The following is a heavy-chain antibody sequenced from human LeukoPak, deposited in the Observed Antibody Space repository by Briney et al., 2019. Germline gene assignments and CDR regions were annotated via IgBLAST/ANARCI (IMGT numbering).Heavy chain of an antibody. Sequence: GRSLRLSCATSGFTFSHYGMHWVRQAPGKGLEWVAVIWSDGTNTYYGDPVKGRFTTSRDNFQRTVYLQMNSLRAEDTAVYYCAKDAQRGFDYSNSLDKWGQGTLVTVSS. CDR1: GFTFSHYG. D-gene: IGHD4-11*01. CDR3: AKDAQRGFDYSNSLDK. V-gene: IGHV3-33*06. CDR2: IWSDGTNT. J-gene: IGHJ4*02.